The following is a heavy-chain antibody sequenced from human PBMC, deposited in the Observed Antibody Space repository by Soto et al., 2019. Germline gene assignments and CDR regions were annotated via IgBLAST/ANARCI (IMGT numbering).Heavy chain of an antibody. CDR3: ARHNDVWSGYYALTLDY. V-gene: IGHV3-33*01. D-gene: IGHD3-3*01. J-gene: IGHJ4*02. CDR2: LWSAGRNE. Sequence: PGGSLRLSCAASGFSLPRYGMHWVRQAPGKGLEWVALLWSAGRNEYYADSVKGRFSISRDISNNTLYLQISSLRAEDTAVYYCARHNDVWSGYYALTLDYWGQGTLVTVSS. CDR1: GFSLPRYG.